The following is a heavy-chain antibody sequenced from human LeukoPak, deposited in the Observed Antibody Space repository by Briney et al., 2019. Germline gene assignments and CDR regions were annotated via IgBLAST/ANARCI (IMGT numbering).Heavy chain of an antibody. V-gene: IGHV3-30*18. CDR3: AKRIAAAGTFDY. CDR2: ISYDGSNK. J-gene: IGHJ4*02. D-gene: IGHD6-13*01. Sequence: QAGGSLRLSCAASGFTFSSYGMHWVRQAPGKGLEWVAVISYDGSNKYYADSVKGRFTISRDNSKNTLYLQMNSLRAEDTAVYYCAKRIAAAGTFDYWGQGTLVTVSS. CDR1: GFTFSSYG.